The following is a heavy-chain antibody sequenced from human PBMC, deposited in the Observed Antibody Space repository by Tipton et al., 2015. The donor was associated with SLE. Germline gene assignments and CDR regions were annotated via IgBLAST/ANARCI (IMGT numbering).Heavy chain of an antibody. CDR2: IYNSENT. J-gene: IGHJ4*02. V-gene: IGHV4-34*09. D-gene: IGHD3-22*01. Sequence: TLSLTCAVYGGSFSGYYWSWIRQPPGKGLEWIGYIYNSENTYNNPSLKSRLTISVDTSRNQFSLKLSSVTAADTAVYYCARDPSDTSGFYTYSFDLWGQGTPVTVSS. CDR3: ARDPSDTSGFYTYSFDL. CDR1: GGSFSGYY.